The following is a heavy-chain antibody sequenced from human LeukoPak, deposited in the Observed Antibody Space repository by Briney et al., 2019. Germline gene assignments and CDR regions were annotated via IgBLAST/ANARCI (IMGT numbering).Heavy chain of an antibody. D-gene: IGHD6-19*01. V-gene: IGHV1-2*02. J-gene: IGHJ4*02. Sequence: ASVKVSCKASGYTFTGYYMHWVRQAPGQGLEWMGWINPNSGGTNYAQKFQGRVTMTRDTSISTAYMELSRLRSDDTAVYYCARVDSSGWYTFDYWGQGTLVTVSS. CDR3: ARVDSSGWYTFDY. CDR1: GYTFTGYY. CDR2: INPNSGGT.